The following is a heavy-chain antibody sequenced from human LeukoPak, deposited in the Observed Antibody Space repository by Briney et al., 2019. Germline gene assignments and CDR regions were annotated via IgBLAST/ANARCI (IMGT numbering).Heavy chain of an antibody. CDR3: ARARLKGPGAGRFDY. J-gene: IGHJ4*02. V-gene: IGHV1-2*02. CDR2: INPNSGGT. CDR1: GYTFTGYY. Sequence: VASVKVSCKASGYTFTGYYMHWVRQAPGQGLEWMGWINPNSGGTNYAQKFQGRVTMTRDTSISTVYMELSSLRSEDTAVYYCARARLKGPGAGRFDYWGQGTLVTVSS. D-gene: IGHD1-26*01.